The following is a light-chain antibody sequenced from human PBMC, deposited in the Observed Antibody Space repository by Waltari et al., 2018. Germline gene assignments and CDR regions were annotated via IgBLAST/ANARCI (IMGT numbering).Light chain of an antibody. J-gene: IGLJ3*02. Sequence: QSALTQPAPVSGSPGQSITLSCTGTSSDLGGYNYVSWYQQHPGKAPKLMISDVSKRPSGVSNRFSGSKSGNTASLTISGLQAEDEADYCCISYRNSSTLWAFGGGTKLTVL. V-gene: IGLV2-14*03. CDR2: DVS. CDR3: ISYRNSSTLWA. CDR1: SSDLGGYNY.